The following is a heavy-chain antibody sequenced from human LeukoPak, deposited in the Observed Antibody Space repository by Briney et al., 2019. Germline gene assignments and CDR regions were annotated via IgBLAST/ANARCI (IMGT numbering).Heavy chain of an antibody. V-gene: IGHV4-61*05. CDR3: ARLGSGYYTDY. Sequence: SETLSLTCTVSGGSISSSSYYWGWIRQPPGKGLEWIGRIYTSGSTNYNPSLKSRVTMSVDTSKNQFSLKLSSVTAADTAVYYCARLGSGYYTDYWGQGTLVTVSS. CDR2: IYTSGST. J-gene: IGHJ4*02. D-gene: IGHD3-22*01. CDR1: GGSISSSSYY.